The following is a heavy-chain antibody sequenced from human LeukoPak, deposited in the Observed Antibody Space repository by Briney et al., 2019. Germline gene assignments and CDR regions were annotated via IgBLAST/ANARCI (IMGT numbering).Heavy chain of an antibody. CDR1: GGTFSSYA. D-gene: IGHD3-16*01. CDR3: ARPRIVGALDAFDI. J-gene: IGHJ3*02. Sequence: SVKVSCKASGGTFSSYAISWVRQAPGQGLEWMGGIIPIFGTANYAQKFQGRVTITADESTSTAYMELSSLRSEDTAAYYCARPRIVGALDAFDIWGQGTMVTVSS. V-gene: IGHV1-69*13. CDR2: IIPIFGTA.